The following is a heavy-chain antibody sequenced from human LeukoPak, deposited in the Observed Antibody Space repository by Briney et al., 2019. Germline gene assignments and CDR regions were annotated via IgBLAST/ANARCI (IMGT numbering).Heavy chain of an antibody. CDR1: GFTFSSYA. V-gene: IGHV3-23*01. CDR3: ASADGYKIDY. CDR2: ISGSGDST. Sequence: PGGSLRLSCAASGFTFSSYAMSWVRQAPGKGLEWVSAISGSGDSTYYADSVKGRFTISRDNSKNTLYLQINSLRSEDTAVYYCASADGYKIDYWGQGTLVTVSS. D-gene: IGHD5-24*01. J-gene: IGHJ4*02.